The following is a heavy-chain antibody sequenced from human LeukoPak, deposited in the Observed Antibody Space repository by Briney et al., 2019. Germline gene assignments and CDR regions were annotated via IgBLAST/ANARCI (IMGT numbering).Heavy chain of an antibody. J-gene: IGHJ5*02. Sequence: GGSLRLSCAASGFTFSSYSMNWVRQAPGKGLEWVSSISSSSSYIYHADSVKGRFTISRDNAKNSLYLQMNSLRAEDTAVYYCARDSGAVAGPYNWFDPWGQGTLVTVSS. V-gene: IGHV3-21*01. CDR2: ISSSSSYI. CDR1: GFTFSSYS. D-gene: IGHD6-19*01. CDR3: ARDSGAVAGPYNWFDP.